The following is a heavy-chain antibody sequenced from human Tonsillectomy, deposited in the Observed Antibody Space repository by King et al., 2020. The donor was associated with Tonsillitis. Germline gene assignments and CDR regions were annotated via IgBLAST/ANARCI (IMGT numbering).Heavy chain of an antibody. CDR1: GFTFSSYG. D-gene: IGHD6-13*01. V-gene: IGHV3-30*02. CDR2: IRYDGSNK. Sequence: VQLVESGGGVVQPGGSLRLSCAASGFTFSSYGMHWVRQAPGKGLEWVAFIRYDGSNKYYADSVKGRFTISRDNSKNTLYLQMNSLRAEDTAVYYCAKAGSSSWYGGVYFDYWGQGTLVTVSS. CDR3: AKAGSSSWYGGVYFDY. J-gene: IGHJ4*02.